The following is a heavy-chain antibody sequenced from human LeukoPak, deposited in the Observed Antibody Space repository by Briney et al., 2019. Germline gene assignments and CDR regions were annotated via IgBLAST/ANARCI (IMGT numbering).Heavy chain of an antibody. Sequence: GRSPRLARSASGLTLSSCAMHWVRQAPGKGLEYVSAISSNGGSTYYAASVKGRFTISRDNSKNPLYLQMSSLRAEDTAVYYCVNSYSSSWYSDYFDYWGQGTLVTVSS. V-gene: IGHV3-64D*06. CDR1: GLTLSSCA. CDR3: VNSYSSSWYSDYFDY. CDR2: ISSNGGST. J-gene: IGHJ4*02. D-gene: IGHD6-13*01.